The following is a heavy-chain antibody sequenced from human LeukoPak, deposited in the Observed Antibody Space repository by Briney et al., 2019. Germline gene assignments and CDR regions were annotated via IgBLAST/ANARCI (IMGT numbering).Heavy chain of an antibody. V-gene: IGHV1-24*01. J-gene: IGHJ6*03. CDR3: ARDTYCSGGSCSSDYYYYYMDV. Sequence: ASVKVSCKVSGYTLTELSMHWVRQAPGKGLEWMGGFDPEDGETIYAQKFQGRVTMTEDTSTDTAYMELSRLRSDDTAVYYCARDTYCSGGSCSSDYYYYYMDVWGKGTTVTISS. CDR2: FDPEDGET. CDR1: GYTLTELS. D-gene: IGHD2-15*01.